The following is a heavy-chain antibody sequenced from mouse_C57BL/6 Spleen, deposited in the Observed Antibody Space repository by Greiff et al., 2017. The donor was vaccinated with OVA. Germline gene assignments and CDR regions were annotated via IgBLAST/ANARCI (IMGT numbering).Heavy chain of an antibody. CDR3: TTNYYYGSRYFDV. D-gene: IGHD1-1*01. Sequence: VQLKESGAELVRPGASVKLSCTASGFNIKDYYMHWVKQRPEQGLEWIGRIDPEDGDTEYAPKFQGKATMTADTSSNTAYLQLRSLTSEDTAVYYCTTNYYYGSRYFDVWGTGTTVTVSS. V-gene: IGHV14-1*01. CDR1: GFNIKDYY. J-gene: IGHJ1*03. CDR2: IDPEDGDT.